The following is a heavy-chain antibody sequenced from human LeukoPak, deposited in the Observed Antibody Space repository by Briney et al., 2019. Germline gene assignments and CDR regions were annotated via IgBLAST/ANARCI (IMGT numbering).Heavy chain of an antibody. CDR1: GFTFSSFS. J-gene: IGHJ4*02. D-gene: IGHD3-10*01. CDR2: FSTSSGTI. Sequence: GGSLRRSCAASGFTFSSFSMNWVRQAPGKGLEWVSYFSTSSGTISYADPVKGRFTISRDDAKNSLYLQMNSLRDEDTAVYYCARDKDFGFDYWGQGTLVTVSS. V-gene: IGHV3-48*02. CDR3: ARDKDFGFDY.